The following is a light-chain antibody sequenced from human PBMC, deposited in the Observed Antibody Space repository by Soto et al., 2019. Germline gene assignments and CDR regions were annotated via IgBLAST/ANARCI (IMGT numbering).Light chain of an antibody. Sequence: IQMTQSPSSLSASTGDRVTITCRASQGISSYLAWYQQKPGKAPKLLIYAASTLQSGVPSRFSGSGSGTDFTLTISCLQSEDFATYYCQQYYSYPQTFGQGTRWIS. CDR1: QGISSY. J-gene: IGKJ1*01. CDR2: AAS. V-gene: IGKV1-8*01. CDR3: QQYYSYPQT.